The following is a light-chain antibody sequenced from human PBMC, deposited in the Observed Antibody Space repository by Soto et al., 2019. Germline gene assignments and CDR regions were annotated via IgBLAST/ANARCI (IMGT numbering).Light chain of an antibody. CDR3: QQYGSSPIT. CDR2: GAS. V-gene: IGKV3-20*01. J-gene: IGKJ5*01. CDR1: QSVISTY. Sequence: EIVLTQSPVTLSFSPCEIATLSCSSSQSVISTYLAWYQQKPGQAPRLLIYGASSRATGIPDRFSGSGSGTDFTLTISRLEPEDFAVYYCQQYGSSPITFGQGTRLEIK.